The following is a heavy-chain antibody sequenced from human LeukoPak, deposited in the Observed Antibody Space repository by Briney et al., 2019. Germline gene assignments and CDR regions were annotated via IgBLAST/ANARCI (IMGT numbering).Heavy chain of an antibody. D-gene: IGHD2-2*03. Sequence: GGSLKLSCAASGFTFSGSAMHWVRQASGKGLEWVSYIGSSSSPIYYADSVKGRFTISRDNAKNSLYLQMNSLRAEDTAVYYCAKMDSVRPRAGFDYWGQGTLVTVSS. J-gene: IGHJ4*02. CDR1: GFTFSGSA. V-gene: IGHV3-48*01. CDR2: IGSSSSPI. CDR3: AKMDSVRPRAGFDY.